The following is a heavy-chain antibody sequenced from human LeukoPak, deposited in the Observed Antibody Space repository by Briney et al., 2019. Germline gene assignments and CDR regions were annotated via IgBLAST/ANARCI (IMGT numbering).Heavy chain of an antibody. CDR2: INPNSGGT. V-gene: IGHV1-2*02. CDR1: GYTFTSYG. Sequence: ASVKVSCKASGYTFTSYGISWVRQAPGQGLEWMGWINPNSGGTNYAQKFQGRVTMTRDTSISTAYMELSRLRSDDTAVYYCARAGLGMDYWGQGTLVTVSS. J-gene: IGHJ4*02. D-gene: IGHD7-27*01. CDR3: ARAGLGMDY.